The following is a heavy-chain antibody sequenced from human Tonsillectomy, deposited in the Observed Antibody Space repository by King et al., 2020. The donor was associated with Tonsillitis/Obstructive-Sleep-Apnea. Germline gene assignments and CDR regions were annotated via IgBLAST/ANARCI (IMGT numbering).Heavy chain of an antibody. CDR1: GFTFSSYG. J-gene: IGHJ5*02. V-gene: IGHV3-33*01. CDR2: IWYDGSNK. D-gene: IGHD3-10*01. Sequence: VQLVESGGGVVQPGRSLRLSCAASGFTFSSYGMHWVRQAPGKGLEWVAVIWYDGSNKYYADSVKGRFTISRDNSKNTLYLQMNSLRAEDTAVYYCARDRGGVAATNWFDPWGQGTLVTVSS. CDR3: ARDRGGVAATNWFDP.